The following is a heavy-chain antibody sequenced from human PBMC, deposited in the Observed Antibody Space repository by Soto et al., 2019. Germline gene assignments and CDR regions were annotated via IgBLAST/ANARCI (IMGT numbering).Heavy chain of an antibody. CDR2: IFHTGST. J-gene: IGHJ3*02. D-gene: IGHD4-17*01. V-gene: IGHV4-30-2*01. CDR3: ARGHYGGKVDAFDI. CDR1: GGSISSGTYS. Sequence: SETLSLTCAVSGGSISSGTYSWSRIRQPPGKGLEWIGYIFHTGSTFYNPSLKSRVTISVDRSKNRFSLKLSSVTAADTAVYYCARGHYGGKVDAFDIWGQGTMVTVS.